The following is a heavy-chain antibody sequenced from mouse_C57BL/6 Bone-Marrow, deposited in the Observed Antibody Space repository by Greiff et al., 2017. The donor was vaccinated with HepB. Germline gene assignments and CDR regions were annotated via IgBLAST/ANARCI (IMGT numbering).Heavy chain of an antibody. CDR3: AREQVYLYYFDY. CDR1: GYTFTSYG. Sequence: VQLQQSGAELARPGASVKLSCKASGYTFTSYGISWVKQRTGQGLEWIGEIYPRSGNTYYNEKFKGKATLTADISSSTAYMELRSLTSEDSAVYFCAREQVYLYYFDYWGQGTTLTVSS. D-gene: IGHD6-2*01. CDR2: IYPRSGNT. J-gene: IGHJ2*01. V-gene: IGHV1-81*01.